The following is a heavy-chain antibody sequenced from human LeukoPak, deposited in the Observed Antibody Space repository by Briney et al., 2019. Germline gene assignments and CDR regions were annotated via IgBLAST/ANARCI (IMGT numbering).Heavy chain of an antibody. CDR1: GGSINSYY. CDR2: IYYSGST. CDR3: ARDESGTSAFDI. V-gene: IGHV4-59*01. Sequence: SETLSLTCTVSGGSINSYYWSWIRLPPGKGLEWIGYIYYSGSTNYNPSLKSRVTISVDTSKNQFSLKLSSVTAADTAAYYCARDESGTSAFDIWGQGTMVTVSS. J-gene: IGHJ3*02. D-gene: IGHD1-1*01.